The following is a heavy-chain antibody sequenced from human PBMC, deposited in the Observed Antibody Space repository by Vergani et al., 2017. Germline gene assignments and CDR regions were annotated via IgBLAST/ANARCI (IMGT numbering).Heavy chain of an antibody. CDR2: IQFDGSNQ. Sequence: QVQLVESGGGVVQRGGSLRLSCATSGFTLSNYDMQWIRQGPGKGLEFVAFIQFDGSNQYYADSVKGRFTLSRDFSKNTLYRQMNSLRTEDTATYYCAKHFRGWGIDYWGQGTQVIVSS. J-gene: IGHJ4*02. CDR3: AKHFRGWGIDY. V-gene: IGHV3-30*02. CDR1: GFTLSNYD. D-gene: IGHD3-16*01.